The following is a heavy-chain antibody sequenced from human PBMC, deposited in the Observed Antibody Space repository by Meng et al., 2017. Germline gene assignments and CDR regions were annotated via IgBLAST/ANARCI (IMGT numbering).Heavy chain of an antibody. Sequence: GESLKISCAASGFSFSDYTMHWVRQTPGEGLVWVSRINTDASITTYADSVKGRFTISRDDAKNTVYLQMNSLRAEDTAVYYCARDADWVIFDHWGQGALVTVSS. J-gene: IGHJ4*02. CDR1: GFSFSDYT. CDR3: ARDADWVIFDH. V-gene: IGHV3-74*03. CDR2: INTDASIT. D-gene: IGHD3-9*01.